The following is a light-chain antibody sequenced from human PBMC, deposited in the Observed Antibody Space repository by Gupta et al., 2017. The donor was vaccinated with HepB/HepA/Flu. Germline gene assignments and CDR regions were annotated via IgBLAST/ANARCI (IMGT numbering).Light chain of an antibody. CDR2: GAS. CDR3: QQYSPSPPYT. V-gene: IGKV3-20*01. J-gene: IGKJ2*01. CDR1: QSVSGNY. Sequence: EIVLTQSPGTLSLSPGERATLSCRASQSVSGNYLAWYQQKSGQAPRLLIYGASTRATGVPDKFSGSGSVTDFTLTITRLEPEDFAVYYCQQYSPSPPYTFGQGTKLEIK.